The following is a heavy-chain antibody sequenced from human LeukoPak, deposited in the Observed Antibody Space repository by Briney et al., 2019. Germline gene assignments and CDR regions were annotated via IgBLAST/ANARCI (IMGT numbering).Heavy chain of an antibody. D-gene: IGHD3-10*01. J-gene: IGHJ5*02. Sequence: PSETLSLTCTVSGGSINSYYWSWIRQPPGKGLEWIGYIYYSGTTNYSPSLKSRVTISVDTSKNQFSPKLSSVTAADTAVYYCAKASIFSYGSGTLRGFDPWGQGTLVTVSS. CDR2: IYYSGTT. V-gene: IGHV4-59*01. CDR3: AKASIFSYGSGTLRGFDP. CDR1: GGSINSYY.